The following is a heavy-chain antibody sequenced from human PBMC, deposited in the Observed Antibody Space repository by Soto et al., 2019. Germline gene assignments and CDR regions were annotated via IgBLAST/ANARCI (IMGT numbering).Heavy chain of an antibody. D-gene: IGHD6-13*01. V-gene: IGHV4-34*01. CDR2: INHSGST. Sequence: SETLSLTCAVYGGSFGGYYWSWIRQPPGKGLEWIGEINHSGSTNYNPSLKSRVTIPVDTSKNQFSLKLSSVTAVDTAVYYCATGIAAAGLPIDYWGQGTLVTVSS. CDR1: GGSFGGYY. J-gene: IGHJ4*02. CDR3: ATGIAAAGLPIDY.